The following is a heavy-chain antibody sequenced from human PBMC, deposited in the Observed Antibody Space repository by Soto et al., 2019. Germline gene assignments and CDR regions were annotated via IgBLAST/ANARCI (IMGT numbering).Heavy chain of an antibody. CDR3: ARLNSRSHSSGWLSPDYYYYGMDV. Sequence: ASVKVSCKASGGTFSSYSISWVRQAPGQGLEWMGGIIPIFGTANYAQKFQGRVTITADESTSTAYMELSSLRSEDTAVYYCARLNSRSHSSGWLSPDYYYYGMDVWGQGTTVTVS. J-gene: IGHJ6*02. V-gene: IGHV1-69*13. D-gene: IGHD6-19*01. CDR1: GGTFSSYS. CDR2: IIPIFGTA.